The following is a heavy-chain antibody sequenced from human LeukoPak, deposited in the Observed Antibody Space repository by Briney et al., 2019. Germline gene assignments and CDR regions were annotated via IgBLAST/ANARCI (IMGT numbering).Heavy chain of an antibody. CDR3: AMKLRGYCSSTSCWGGPDAFDI. D-gene: IGHD2-2*01. V-gene: IGHV1-18*01. CDR2: ISAYNGNT. Sequence: GASVKVSCKASGYTFTSYGISWVRQAPGQGLEWMGWISAYNGNTNYAQKLQGRVTITTDESTSTAYMELSSLRSEDTAVYYCAMKLRGYCSSTSCWGGPDAFDIWGQGTMVTVSS. CDR1: GYTFTSYG. J-gene: IGHJ3*02.